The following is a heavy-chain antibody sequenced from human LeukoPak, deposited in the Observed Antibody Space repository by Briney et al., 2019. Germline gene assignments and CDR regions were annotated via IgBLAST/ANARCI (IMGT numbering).Heavy chain of an antibody. Sequence: PGGSLRLSCAASGFTFSSYSMNWVRQAPGEGLEWVSYISSLSGTIYYADSVKGRFTISRDNAKNSLYLQMDSLRAEDTAVYYCAKGAHYSGSGNYRRGHYFDYWGQGTLVTVSS. CDR3: AKGAHYSGSGNYRRGHYFDY. J-gene: IGHJ4*02. V-gene: IGHV3-48*01. D-gene: IGHD3-10*01. CDR1: GFTFSSYS. CDR2: ISSLSGTI.